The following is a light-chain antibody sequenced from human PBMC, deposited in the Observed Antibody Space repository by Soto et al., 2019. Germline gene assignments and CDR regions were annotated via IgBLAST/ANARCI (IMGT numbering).Light chain of an antibody. V-gene: IGKV3-11*01. J-gene: IGKJ5*01. CDR3: QQRSNWRVIT. CDR2: DAS. CDR1: QSVSSY. Sequence: EIVVTQSPATLSLSPGERATISCRASQSVSSYLAWYQQKPGQAPRLLIYDASNRATGIPARFSGSGSGTDFTLTISSLEPEDFAVYYCQQRSNWRVITFGQGTRLEIK.